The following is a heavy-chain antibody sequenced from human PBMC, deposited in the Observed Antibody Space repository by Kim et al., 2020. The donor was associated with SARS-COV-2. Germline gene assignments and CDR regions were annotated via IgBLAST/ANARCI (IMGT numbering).Heavy chain of an antibody. CDR2: FDPEDGET. J-gene: IGHJ4*02. CDR1: GYTLTELS. Sequence: ASVKVSCKVSGYTLTELSMHWVRQAPGKGLEWMGGFDPEDGETIYAQKFQGRVTMTEDTSTDTAYMELSSLRSEDTAVYYCASRLMYYYGSGSYYGGDYWGQGTLVTVSS. CDR3: ASRLMYYYGSGSYYGGDY. D-gene: IGHD3-10*01. V-gene: IGHV1-24*01.